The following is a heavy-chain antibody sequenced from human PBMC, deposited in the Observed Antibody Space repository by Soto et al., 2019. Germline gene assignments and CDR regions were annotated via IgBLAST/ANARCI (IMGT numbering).Heavy chain of an antibody. CDR1: GFTFTSSA. D-gene: IGHD3-10*01. CDR2: IVVGSGNT. J-gene: IGHJ4*02. CDR3: AALYYYGSGSYYYFDY. V-gene: IGHV1-58*01. Sequence: ASVKVSCKASGFTFTSSAVQWVRQARGQLLEWIGWIVVGSGNTNYAQKFQERVTITRDMSTSTAYMELSSLRSEDTAVYYCAALYYYGSGSYYYFDYWGQGTLVTVSS.